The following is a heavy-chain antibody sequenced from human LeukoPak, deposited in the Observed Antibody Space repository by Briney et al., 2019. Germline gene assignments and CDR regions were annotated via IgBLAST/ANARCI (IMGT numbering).Heavy chain of an antibody. CDR3: VSYDYYYYYMDV. J-gene: IGHJ6*03. Sequence: PSGTLSLTCAVSGGSISSSNWWSWVRQPPGKGLEWIGEIYHSGSTYYNPSLKSRVTISVDTSKDQFSLKLTSVTAADTAVYYCVSYDYYYYYMDVWGKGTTVTISS. V-gene: IGHV4-4*02. D-gene: IGHD3-10*01. CDR2: IYHSGST. CDR1: GGSISSSNW.